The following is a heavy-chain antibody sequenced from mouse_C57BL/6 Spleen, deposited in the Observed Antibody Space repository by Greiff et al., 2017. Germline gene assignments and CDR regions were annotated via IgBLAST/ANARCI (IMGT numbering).Heavy chain of an antibody. V-gene: IGHV5-6*01. J-gene: IGHJ4*01. CDR2: ISSGGSYT. D-gene: IGHD1-1*01. CDR1: GFTFSSYG. CDR3: ARYYYGSSNYYAMDY. Sequence: EVQGVESGGDLVKPGGSLKLSCAASGFTFSSYGMSWVRQTPDKRLEWVATISSGGSYTYYPDSVKGRFTISRDNATNTLYLQMSSLKSEDTAMYYCARYYYGSSNYYAMDYWGQGTSVTVSS.